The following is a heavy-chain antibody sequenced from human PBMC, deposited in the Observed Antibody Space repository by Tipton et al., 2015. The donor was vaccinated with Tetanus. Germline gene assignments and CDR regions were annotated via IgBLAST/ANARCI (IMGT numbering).Heavy chain of an antibody. D-gene: IGHD4-23*01. CDR2: IYQTGST. V-gene: IGHV4-30-4*01. Sequence: TLSLTCTVSGDSLSNGDYYWSWIRQPPGKGLESIGYIYQTGSTYFNPSLRSRLTMSFKMSKNQFSLKLTSVTAADTAVYYCGKQNGGRWVVDHWGQGTLVTVSS. CDR1: GDSLSNGDYY. J-gene: IGHJ4*02. CDR3: GKQNGGRWVVDH.